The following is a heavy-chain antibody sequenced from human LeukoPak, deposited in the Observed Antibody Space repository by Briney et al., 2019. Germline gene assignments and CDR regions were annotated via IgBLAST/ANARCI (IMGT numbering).Heavy chain of an antibody. CDR3: ARGSSSNSWYFDY. CDR2: TYYRSKWYN. V-gene: IGHV6-1*01. D-gene: IGHD6-13*01. Sequence: SQTLSLTCAISGDSVSSNSATWTWIRQSPSRGLEWLGRTYYRSKWYNDYAVSVKSRIVINPDTSKNQFSLQLNSVTPEDTAVYYCARGSSSNSWYFDYWGQGTLVTVSS. CDR1: GDSVSSNSAT. J-gene: IGHJ4*02.